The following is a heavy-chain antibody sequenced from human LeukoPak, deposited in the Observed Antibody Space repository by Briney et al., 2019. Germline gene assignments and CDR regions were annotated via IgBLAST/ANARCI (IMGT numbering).Heavy chain of an antibody. CDR1: GGSISSGVYS. Sequence: LSLTCAVSGGSISSGVYSWSWVRQAPGKGLEWVSSISSSSSYIYYADSVKGRFTISRDNAKNSLYLQMNSLRAEDTAVYYCARERSGTYYYDSSDDAFDIWGQGTMVTVSS. CDR3: ARERSGTYYYDSSDDAFDI. CDR2: ISSSSSYI. V-gene: IGHV3-21*01. J-gene: IGHJ3*02. D-gene: IGHD3-22*01.